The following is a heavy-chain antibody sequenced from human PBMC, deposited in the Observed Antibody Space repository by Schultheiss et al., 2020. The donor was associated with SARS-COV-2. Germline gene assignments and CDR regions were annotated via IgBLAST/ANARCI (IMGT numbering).Heavy chain of an antibody. V-gene: IGHV3-30*15. CDR2: ISYDGSNK. CDR3: ASDSSGYYYVGAFDI. D-gene: IGHD3-22*01. Sequence: GGSLRHSCAASGFTFSSYAMHWVRQAPGKGLECVTVISYDGSNKYYVDSLRGRFTISRDNSKNTLYLQMSSLRAEDTAVYYCASDSSGYYYVGAFDIWGLGRMVTFSS. J-gene: IGHJ3*02. CDR1: GFTFSSYA.